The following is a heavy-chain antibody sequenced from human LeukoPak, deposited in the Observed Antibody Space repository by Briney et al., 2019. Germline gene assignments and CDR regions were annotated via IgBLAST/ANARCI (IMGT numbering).Heavy chain of an antibody. Sequence: GGSLRLSCAASGFTFSSYGMHWVRQAPGKGLEWVAVIWYDGSNKYYADSVKGRFTISRDNSKNTLYLQMNSLRAEDTAVYYCARGGFGGSGYYYGGFDYWGQGTLVTVSS. V-gene: IGHV3-33*01. D-gene: IGHD3-22*01. CDR2: IWYDGSNK. CDR3: ARGGFGGSGYYYGGFDY. CDR1: GFTFSSYG. J-gene: IGHJ4*02.